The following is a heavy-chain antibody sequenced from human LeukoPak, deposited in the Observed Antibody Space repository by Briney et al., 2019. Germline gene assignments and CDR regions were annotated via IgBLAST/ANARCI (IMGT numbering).Heavy chain of an antibody. CDR1: GFTFDDYA. J-gene: IGHJ4*02. Sequence: QPGGSLRLSCAGFGFTFDDYAMHWVRQAPGEGLEWVSGINENSGSIGYADSVKGRFTISRDNAKNTLFLQMNSLRAEDTAVYYCARVDSSGYYLGARSPIDYWGQGTLVTVSS. CDR3: ARVDSSGYYLGARSPIDY. D-gene: IGHD3-22*01. CDR2: INENSGSI. V-gene: IGHV3-9*01.